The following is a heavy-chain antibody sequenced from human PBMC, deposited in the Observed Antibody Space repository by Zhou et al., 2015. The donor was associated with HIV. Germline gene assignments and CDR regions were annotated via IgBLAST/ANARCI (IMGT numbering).Heavy chain of an antibody. CDR1: GGTFTSYT. Sequence: QVQLVQSGAEVKKPGSSVKVSCKASGGTFTSYTISWVRQAPGQGLEWMGKIIALVNVTKYAQEFQGRVTITADRSTSTAYMELISLTSEDTAVYYCARDRYCGSDNCYAPEYFHPWGQGTLVTVST. V-gene: IGHV1-69*08. CDR3: ARDRYCGSDNCYAPEYFHP. D-gene: IGHD2-21*01. CDR2: IIALVNVT. J-gene: IGHJ1*01.